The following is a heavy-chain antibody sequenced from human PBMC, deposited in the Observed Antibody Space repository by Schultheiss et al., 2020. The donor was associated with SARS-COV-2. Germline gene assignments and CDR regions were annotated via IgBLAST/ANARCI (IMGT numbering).Heavy chain of an antibody. J-gene: IGHJ4*02. CDR1: GFTFSSYA. V-gene: IGHV3-30-3*01. CDR3: ALAAAGVGGGFDY. Sequence: GGSLRLSCAASGFTFSSYAMSWVRQAPGKGLEWVAVISYDGSNKYYADSVKGRFTISRDNAKNSLYLQMNSLRAEDTAVYYCALAAAGVGGGFDYWGQGTLVTVSS. D-gene: IGHD6-13*01. CDR2: ISYDGSNK.